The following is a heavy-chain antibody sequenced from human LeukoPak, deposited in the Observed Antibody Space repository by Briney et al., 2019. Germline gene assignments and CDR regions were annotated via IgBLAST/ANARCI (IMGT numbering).Heavy chain of an antibody. CDR2: ISNDGGGT. CDR1: GFIFNNYG. CDR3: AKGGSGYFLDL. J-gene: IGHJ5*02. Sequence: GGSLRLSCAASGFIFNNYGLIWVRQAPGKGLEWVSAISNDGGGTTYADFVKGRFTISRDNSRNMLFLQMNSLRGDDTALYYCAKGGSGYFLDLWGQGTLVTVSS. V-gene: IGHV3-23*01. D-gene: IGHD3-22*01.